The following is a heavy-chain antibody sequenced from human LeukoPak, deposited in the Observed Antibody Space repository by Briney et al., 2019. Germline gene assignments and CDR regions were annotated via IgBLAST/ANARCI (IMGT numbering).Heavy chain of an antibody. V-gene: IGHV3-48*03. D-gene: IGHD3-10*02. Sequence: GGSLRLSCAASGFTFSSYEMNWVRQAPGKGLEWVSYISSSGSTIYYADSVKGRFTISRDNAKNSLYLQMNSLRAEDTAVYYCAELGITMIGGVWGKGTTVAVSS. CDR3: AELGITMIGGV. CDR2: ISSSGSTI. J-gene: IGHJ6*04. CDR1: GFTFSSYE.